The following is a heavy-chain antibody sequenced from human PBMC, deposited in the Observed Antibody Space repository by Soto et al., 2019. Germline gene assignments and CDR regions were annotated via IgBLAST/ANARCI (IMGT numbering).Heavy chain of an antibody. D-gene: IGHD4-17*01. CDR2: IYYSGST. Sequence: SETLSLTCTVSGGSISSGGYYWSWIRQHPGKGLEWIGYIYYSGSTYYNPSLKSRVTISVDTSKNQFSLKLSSVTAADTAVYYCARTTVTDDAFDIWGQGTMVTVSS. CDR1: GGSISSGGYY. V-gene: IGHV4-31*03. CDR3: ARTTVTDDAFDI. J-gene: IGHJ3*02.